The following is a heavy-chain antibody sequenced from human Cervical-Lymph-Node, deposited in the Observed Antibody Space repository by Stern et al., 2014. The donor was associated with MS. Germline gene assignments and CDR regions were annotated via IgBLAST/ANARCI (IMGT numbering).Heavy chain of an antibody. CDR3: ARGPPGGDYFDY. Sequence: QMQLVQSGAEVKKPGASVKVSCKTSGFTFASYYMHWVRQAPGQGLEWMGRIDPNNGGTNSAQKFQGRVTMTRATSIRTVYLELSRLRSDDTAVYYCARGPPGGDYFDYWGQGTLVTVSS. J-gene: IGHJ4*02. CDR1: GFTFASYY. CDR2: IDPNNGGT. D-gene: IGHD2-2*01. V-gene: IGHV1-2*06.